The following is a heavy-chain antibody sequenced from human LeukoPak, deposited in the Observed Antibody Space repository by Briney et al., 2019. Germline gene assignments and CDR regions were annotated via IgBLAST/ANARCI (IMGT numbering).Heavy chain of an antibody. J-gene: IGHJ4*02. CDR3: ASLGSGYSSSWYNYFDY. V-gene: IGHV4-38-2*02. CDR1: GYSISSGYF. D-gene: IGHD6-13*01. Sequence: RTSETLSLTCTVSGYSISSGYFWGWIRQPPGKGLEWIGSFYHSGITYYNPSLKSRVTISVEMSKNQFSLKLSSVTAADTAVYYCASLGSGYSSSWYNYFDYWGQGTLVTVSS. CDR2: FYHSGIT.